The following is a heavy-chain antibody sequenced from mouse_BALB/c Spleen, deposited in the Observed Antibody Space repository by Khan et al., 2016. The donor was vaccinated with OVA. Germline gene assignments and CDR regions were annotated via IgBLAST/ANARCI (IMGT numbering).Heavy chain of an antibody. D-gene: IGHD2-1*01. J-gene: IGHJ1*01. CDR2: IWSDGHT. V-gene: IGHV2-6-1*01. CDR1: GFSLTSYG. CDR3: ARHGYYGNYGPYFDV. Sequence: QVQLKESGPGLVAPSQSLSITCTISGFSLTSYGVHWVRQPPGKGLEWLVVIWSDGHTTYNSALKSRLSISKDNSKSHVFLKLNSLQTDDTAMYDCARHGYYGNYGPYFDVWGAGTTVTVSS.